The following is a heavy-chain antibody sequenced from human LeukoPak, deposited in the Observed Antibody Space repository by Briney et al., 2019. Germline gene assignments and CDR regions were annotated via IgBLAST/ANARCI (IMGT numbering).Heavy chain of an antibody. V-gene: IGHV3-21*01. Sequence: IPGGSLRLSCAASGFTFSSYSMNWVRQAPGKGLEWVSSISSSSGYIYYADSVKGRFTISRDNAKNSLYLQMNSLRAEDTAVYYCARDSYDDPFEPYYYYYMDVWGKGTTVTVSS. D-gene: IGHD1-14*01. CDR1: GFTFSSYS. J-gene: IGHJ6*03. CDR3: ARDSYDDPFEPYYYYYMDV. CDR2: ISSSSGYI.